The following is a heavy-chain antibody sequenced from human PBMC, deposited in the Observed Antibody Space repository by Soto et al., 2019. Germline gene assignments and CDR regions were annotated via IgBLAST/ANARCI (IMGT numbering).Heavy chain of an antibody. CDR2: VYSSGST. D-gene: IGHD2-2*01. CDR3: ARHKYQPLLPDFYS. J-gene: IGHJ4*02. CDR1: GGSISGYF. V-gene: IGHV4-59*08. Sequence: SETLSLTCTVSGGSISGYFGSWIRQSPGKGLEWIGHVYSSGSTNFNPSLKSRITISVDTSKNQFSLKMSSVTAADTAVYSCARHKYQPLLPDFYSWGQGTLVTVSS.